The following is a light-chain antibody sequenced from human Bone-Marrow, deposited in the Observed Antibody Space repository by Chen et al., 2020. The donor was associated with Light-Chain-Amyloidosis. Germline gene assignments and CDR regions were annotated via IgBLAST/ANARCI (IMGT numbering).Light chain of an antibody. CDR3: QSADSSGTYEVI. J-gene: IGLJ2*01. V-gene: IGLV3-25*03. Sequence: SYELPQPPSVSVSPGQPARITCSGDDLPTKYAYWYQQKPGQAPVLGIHRDPERPSGISERFSGSSSGTTATLTISGVQAEDEADYHCQSADSSGTYEVIFGGGTKLTVL. CDR2: RDP. CDR1: DLPTKY.